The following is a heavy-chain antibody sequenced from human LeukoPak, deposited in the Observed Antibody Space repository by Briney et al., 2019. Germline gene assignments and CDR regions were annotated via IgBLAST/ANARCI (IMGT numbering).Heavy chain of an antibody. V-gene: IGHV1-3*01. D-gene: IGHD6-13*01. CDR1: GYTFNTYG. J-gene: IGHJ4*02. CDR3: ARGPRAAADDY. CDR2: INAGNGNT. Sequence: ASVKVSCKTSGYTFNTYGISWGRQAPGQRPEWIGWINAGNGNTKYSQKFQGRVTITRDTSASTAYMELSSLTSEDTAVYYCARGPRAAADDYWGQGTLVTVSS.